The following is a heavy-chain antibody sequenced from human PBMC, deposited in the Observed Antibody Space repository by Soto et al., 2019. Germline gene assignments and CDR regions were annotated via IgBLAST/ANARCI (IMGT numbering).Heavy chain of an antibody. CDR1: GGTFSSYA. V-gene: IGHV1-69*12. Sequence: QVQLVQSGAEVKKPGSSVKVSCKASGGTFSSYAISWVRQAPGQGLEWMGGIIPIFGTANYAQTFQGRVTITADASTSTAYMALSSLRSEDTAVYYCARDLDYGGNSSPGYWGQGTLVTVSS. J-gene: IGHJ4*02. D-gene: IGHD4-17*01. CDR2: IIPIFGTA. CDR3: ARDLDYGGNSSPGY.